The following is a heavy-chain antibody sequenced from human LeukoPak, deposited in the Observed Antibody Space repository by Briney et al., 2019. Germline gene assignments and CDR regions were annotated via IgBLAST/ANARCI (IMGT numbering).Heavy chain of an antibody. CDR2: TSYDGSNK. D-gene: IGHD4-23*01. Sequence: GGSLRLSCAASGFTFSSYGMHWVRQAPGKGLEWVAVTSYDGSNKYYADSVKGRFTISRDNSKNTLYLQMNSLRAEDTAVYYCAKDSVGTGGDYFDYWGQGTLVTVSS. CDR3: AKDSVGTGGDYFDY. CDR1: GFTFSSYG. J-gene: IGHJ4*02. V-gene: IGHV3-30*18.